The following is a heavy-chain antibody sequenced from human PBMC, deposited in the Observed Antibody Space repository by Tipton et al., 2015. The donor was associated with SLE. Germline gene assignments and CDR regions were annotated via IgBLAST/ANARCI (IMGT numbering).Heavy chain of an antibody. D-gene: IGHD5-12*01. CDR1: GFTFSLYN. Sequence: SLRLSCAASGFTFSLYNMNWVRQAPGKGLEWVSSISSSGSYPYYADSLQGRFTISRDNAKNSLFLQMNSLRTEDTAVYYCARDGGYSPYDANDYWGQGTLVTVSS. V-gene: IGHV3-21*03. J-gene: IGHJ4*02. CDR2: ISSSGSYP. CDR3: ARDGGYSPYDANDY.